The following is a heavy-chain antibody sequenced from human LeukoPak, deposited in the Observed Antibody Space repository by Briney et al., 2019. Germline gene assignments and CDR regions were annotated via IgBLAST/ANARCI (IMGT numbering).Heavy chain of an antibody. CDR3: ARVGGARGLGYCSGGSCYSDY. V-gene: IGHV4-4*07. CDR2: T. J-gene: IGHJ4*02. D-gene: IGHD2-15*01. Sequence: TDYNPSLKSRVTMSVDTSKNQFSLKLSSVPAADTAVYYCARVGGARGLGYCSGGSCYSDYWGQGTLVTVSS.